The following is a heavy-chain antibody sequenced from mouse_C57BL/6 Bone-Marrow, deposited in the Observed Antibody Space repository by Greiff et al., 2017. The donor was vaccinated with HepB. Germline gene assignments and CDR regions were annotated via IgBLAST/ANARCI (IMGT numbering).Heavy chain of an antibody. D-gene: IGHD3-3*01. J-gene: IGHJ2*01. CDR3: ARGTLYFDY. CDR1: GFTFSDYG. Sequence: VQLKESGGGLVKPGGSLKLSCAASGFTFSDYGMHWVRQAPEKGLEWVAYISSGSSTIYYADTVKGRFTISRDNAKNTLFLQMTSLRSEDTAMYYCARGTLYFDYWGQGTTLTVSS. V-gene: IGHV5-17*01. CDR2: ISSGSSTI.